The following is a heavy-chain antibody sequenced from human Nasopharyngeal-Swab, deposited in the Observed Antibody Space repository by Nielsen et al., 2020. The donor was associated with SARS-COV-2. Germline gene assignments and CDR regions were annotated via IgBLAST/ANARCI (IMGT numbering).Heavy chain of an antibody. D-gene: IGHD4-17*01. CDR3: ARVRLRNNWFDP. Sequence: GGSLRLSCAASGFTFSSYWMSWVRQAPGKGLEWVANIKQDGSEKYYVDSVKGRFTISRDNAKSSLFLQMNSLRAEDTAVYYCARVRLRNNWFDPWGQGTLVTVSS. CDR2: IKQDGSEK. CDR1: GFTFSSYW. V-gene: IGHV3-7*01. J-gene: IGHJ5*02.